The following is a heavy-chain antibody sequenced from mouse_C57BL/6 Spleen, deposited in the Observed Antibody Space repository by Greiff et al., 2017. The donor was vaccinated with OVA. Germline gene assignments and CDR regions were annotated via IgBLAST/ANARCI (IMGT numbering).Heavy chain of an antibody. Sequence: QVQLQQSGAELVKPGASVKLSCKASGYTFTSYWMHWVKQRPGQGLEWIGMIHPNSGSTNYNEKFKSKATLTVDKSSSTAYMQLSSLTSEDSAVYYCARWLGNSFDYWGQGTTLTVSS. J-gene: IGHJ2*01. V-gene: IGHV1-64*01. D-gene: IGHD1-1*02. CDR2: IHPNSGST. CDR3: ARWLGNSFDY. CDR1: GYTFTSYW.